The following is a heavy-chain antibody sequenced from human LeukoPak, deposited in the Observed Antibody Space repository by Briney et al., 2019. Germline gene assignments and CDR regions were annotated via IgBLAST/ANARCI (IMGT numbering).Heavy chain of an antibody. CDR1: GGSISSYY. CDR3: ARAGMAARLDAFDI. J-gene: IGHJ3*02. D-gene: IGHD6-6*01. V-gene: IGHV4-59*01. Sequence: SETLSLTCTVSGGSISSYYWSWIRQPPGKGLEWIGYIYYSGSTNYNPSLKSRVTISVDTSKNQFSLKLSSVTAADTAVYYCARAGMAARLDAFDIWGQGTMVTVSS. CDR2: IYYSGST.